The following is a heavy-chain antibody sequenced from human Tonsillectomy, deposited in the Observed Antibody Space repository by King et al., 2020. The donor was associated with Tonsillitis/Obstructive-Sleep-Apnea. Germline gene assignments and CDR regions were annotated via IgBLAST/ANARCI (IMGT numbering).Heavy chain of an antibody. CDR3: ATLPPVDSSWYSVYFYY. CDR1: GFSLRSYE. Sequence: QLVQSGGGLVQPGGSLRLSCAASGFSLRSYEMNWVRQAPGKGLEWVSYISSSGSTIYYADSVKGRFTISRDNAKNSLSLQMNSLRAEDTAVYYCATLPPVDSSWYSVYFYYCGQGTLVTVSS. D-gene: IGHD6-13*01. CDR2: ISSSGSTI. V-gene: IGHV3-48*03. J-gene: IGHJ4*02.